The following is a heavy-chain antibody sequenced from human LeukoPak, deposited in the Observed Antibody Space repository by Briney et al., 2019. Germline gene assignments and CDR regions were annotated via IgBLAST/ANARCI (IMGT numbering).Heavy chain of an antibody. CDR1: GFTFSSYR. Sequence: GGSLRLSCAASGFTFSSYRMHWVRQAPGKGLVWVSRINIDGSSTAYADSVEGRFTISRDNARNTLYLQMNSLRGDDTAVYYCARAPLHYYDSSDYSLGTFDIWGQGTMVPVSS. CDR3: ARAPLHYYDSSDYSLGTFDI. V-gene: IGHV3-74*01. D-gene: IGHD3-22*01. J-gene: IGHJ3*02. CDR2: INIDGSST.